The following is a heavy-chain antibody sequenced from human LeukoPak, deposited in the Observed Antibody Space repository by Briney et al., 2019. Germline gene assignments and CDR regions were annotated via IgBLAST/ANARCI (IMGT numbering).Heavy chain of an antibody. V-gene: IGHV1-2*02. J-gene: IGHJ4*02. CDR3: ARAPGGYSGYDHDY. Sequence: ASVKVSCKASGYTFTGYYMHWVRQAPGQGLEWMGWINPNSGGTNYAQKFQGRVTMTRDTSISTAYMELSRLRSDDTAAYYCARAPGGYSGYDHDYWGQGTLVTVSS. CDR1: GYTFTGYY. D-gene: IGHD5-12*01. CDR2: INPNSGGT.